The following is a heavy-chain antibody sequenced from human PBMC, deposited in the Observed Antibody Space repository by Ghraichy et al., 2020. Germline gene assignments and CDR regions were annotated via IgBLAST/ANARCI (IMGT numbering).Heavy chain of an antibody. V-gene: IGHV4-39*01. D-gene: IGHD2-2*01. CDR3: ARHRFSRSYYMEV. Sequence: SETLSLTCIVSGGSISSSSYYWGWIRQPPEKGLEWIGSIDYRGSKYYGPSLKSRVTISVDTSKNQFTLRLSSVTAADTAVYYCARHRFSRSYYMEVWGKGTAVTVSS. CDR2: IDYRGSK. J-gene: IGHJ6*03. CDR1: GGSISSSSYY.